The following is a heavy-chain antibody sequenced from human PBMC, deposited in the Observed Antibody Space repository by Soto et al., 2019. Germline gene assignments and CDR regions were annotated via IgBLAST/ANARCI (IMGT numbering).Heavy chain of an antibody. CDR1: GGSISSGGYY. J-gene: IGHJ6*02. V-gene: IGHV4-31*03. Sequence: PSETLSIICTVSGGSISSGGYYWSWISQHPGEGLEWIEYIYYSGSTYYNPSLKSRVTISVDTSKNQFSLKLSSLTAADPAVYYCARDSAPRDDFWSGYSLFSYYYGMEVWGQGTTVTVSS. D-gene: IGHD3-3*01. CDR3: ARDSAPRDDFWSGYSLFSYYYGMEV. CDR2: IYYSGST.